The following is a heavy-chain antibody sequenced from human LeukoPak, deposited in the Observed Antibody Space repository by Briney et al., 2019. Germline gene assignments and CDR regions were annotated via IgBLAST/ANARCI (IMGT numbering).Heavy chain of an antibody. CDR2: ISYDGSNK. Sequence: GGSLRLSCAASGFTFSSYAMHWVRQAPGKGLEWVAVISYDGSNKYYADSVKGRFTISRDNSKNTLYLQMNSLRAEDTAVYYCARDPDYYDSSGYSDYWGQGTLVTVSS. J-gene: IGHJ4*02. CDR1: GFTFSSYA. CDR3: ARDPDYYDSSGYSDY. D-gene: IGHD3-22*01. V-gene: IGHV3-30-3*01.